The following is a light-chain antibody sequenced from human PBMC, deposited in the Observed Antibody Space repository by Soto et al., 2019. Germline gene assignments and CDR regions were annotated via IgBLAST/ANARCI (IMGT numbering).Light chain of an antibody. CDR3: QQYGSSPYT. Sequence: EIVLTQSPGTLSLSPGERATLSCRASQSVSSSYLAWYQQKPGQTPRLLIYGASIRATAIPDRFSGSGSGRYFALTISRLETKEFAVYYCQQYGSSPYTFGQGAKLESK. V-gene: IGKV3-20*01. CDR1: QSVSSSY. J-gene: IGKJ2*01. CDR2: GAS.